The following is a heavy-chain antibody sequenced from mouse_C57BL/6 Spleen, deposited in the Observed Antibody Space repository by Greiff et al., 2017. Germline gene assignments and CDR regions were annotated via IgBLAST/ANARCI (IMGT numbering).Heavy chain of an antibody. CDR2: INPNNGGT. J-gene: IGHJ3*01. CDR1: GYTFTDYN. CDR3: ANPVRLYLAY. D-gene: IGHD2-4*01. Sequence: VQLKESGPELVKPGASVKMSCKASGYTFTDYNMHWVKQSHGKSLEWIGYINPNNGGTSYNQKFKGKATLTVNKSSSTAYMELRSLTSEDSAVYYCANPVRLYLAYWGQGTLVTVSA. V-gene: IGHV1-22*01.